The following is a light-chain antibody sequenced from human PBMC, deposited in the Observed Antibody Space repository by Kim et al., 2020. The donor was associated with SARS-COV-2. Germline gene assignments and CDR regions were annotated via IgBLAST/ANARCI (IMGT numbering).Light chain of an antibody. CDR1: KKIGYN. CDR3: QQYNDWPPLT. Sequence: FPGEEAAPSCRASKKIGYNLVGCQQKPAQAPRLLILGASTRAASITASRSGSGSGTEFAITISSLQSEDLAVYYCQQYNDWPPLTFGGGTKVDIK. V-gene: IGKV3-15*01. CDR2: GAS. J-gene: IGKJ4*01.